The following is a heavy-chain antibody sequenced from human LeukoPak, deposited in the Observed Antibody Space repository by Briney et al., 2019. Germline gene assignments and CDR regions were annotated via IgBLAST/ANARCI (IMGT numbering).Heavy chain of an antibody. J-gene: IGHJ4*01. CDR2: IHHSGST. D-gene: IGHD3-3*01. V-gene: IGHV4-4*02. Sequence: SETLSLTCAVSGDSISNDHWWSWVRQPPGKGLEWIGEIHHSGSTTYNPSLKSRVTMSVDRSKNRFSLELRSVAAADTAIYYCASNGHYSIDHWGRGSLVTVSS. CDR3: ASNGHYSIDH. CDR1: GDSISNDHW.